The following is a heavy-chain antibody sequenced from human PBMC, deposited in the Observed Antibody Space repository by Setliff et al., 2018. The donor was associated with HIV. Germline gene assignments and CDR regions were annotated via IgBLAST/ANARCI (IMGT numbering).Heavy chain of an antibody. Sequence: SVKGSCKASGGTFSASGFRWVRQAPGQGLEWMGGIIPAFGTADYAHKFQGRVTITADATTSTAYMELISLRPEDTGVYYCARGEGSGWDTVEENYYNLDVWGPGTTVTVSS. D-gene: IGHD6-19*01. CDR3: ARGEGSGWDTVEENYYNLDV. CDR1: GGTFSASG. V-gene: IGHV1-69*13. CDR2: IIPAFGTA. J-gene: IGHJ6*02.